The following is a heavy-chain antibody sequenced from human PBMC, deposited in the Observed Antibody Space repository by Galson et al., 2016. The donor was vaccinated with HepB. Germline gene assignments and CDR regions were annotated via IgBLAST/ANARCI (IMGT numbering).Heavy chain of an antibody. CDR1: GFTFDDYA. J-gene: IGHJ4*02. V-gene: IGHV3-9*01. CDR2: ISPNSGSI. Sequence: SLRLSCAASGFTFDDYAMHWVRQVPGKGLEWVSGISPNSGSIDYADFVKGRFNISRDNAKNSLYLQMDGLRPEDTAFYFCAKGIPRGDSGGYYRPFDYWGQGTLVTVSS. D-gene: IGHD3-22*01. CDR3: AKGIPRGDSGGYYRPFDY.